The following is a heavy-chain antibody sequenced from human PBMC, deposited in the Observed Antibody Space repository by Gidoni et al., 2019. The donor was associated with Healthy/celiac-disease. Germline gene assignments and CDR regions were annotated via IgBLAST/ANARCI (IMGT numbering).Heavy chain of an antibody. J-gene: IGHJ4*02. D-gene: IGHD3-10*01. V-gene: IGHV1-69*01. CDR3: ARTYGSGSYSSYYFDY. CDR1: GGTFSCYA. Sequence: QVQLVQSGAEVKKPGSSVKVSCKASGGTFSCYAISWVRQAPGQGLEWMGGIIPIFGTANYAQKFQGRVTITADESTSTAYMGRSSVRSEDTAVYYCARTYGSGSYSSYYFDYWGQGTLVTVSS. CDR2: IIPIFGTA.